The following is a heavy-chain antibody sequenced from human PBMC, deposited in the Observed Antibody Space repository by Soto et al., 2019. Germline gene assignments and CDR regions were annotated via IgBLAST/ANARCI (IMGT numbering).Heavy chain of an antibody. V-gene: IGHV4-34*01. CDR3: ATSLWFGTQPEL. CDR2: ISRSGTT. Sequence: QVQLQQWGAGLLKPSETLSLSCAVYGGSFNDNYYTWFRQPPGKGLEWIGEISRSGTTKYIPSLKSRATTAFDTTKKQVSLKVTSVTAADTAVYYCATSLWFGTQPELWGQGALVTVSS. CDR1: GGSFNDNY. J-gene: IGHJ4*02. D-gene: IGHD3-10*01.